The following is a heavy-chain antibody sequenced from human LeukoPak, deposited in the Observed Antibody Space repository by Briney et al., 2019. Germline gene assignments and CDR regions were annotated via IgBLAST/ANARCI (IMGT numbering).Heavy chain of an antibody. J-gene: IGHJ4*02. CDR2: ISYDGSSE. Sequence: PGGSLRLSCAASGFSFNTYVMHWVRQAPGKGLEWVTVISYDGSSEYSADSVKGRFTISRDNSKKTLYLQMSSLRVEDTAVYYCAKPTTMTTSYYFDSWGQGTLVTVSS. V-gene: IGHV3-30*18. CDR3: AKPTTMTTSYYFDS. D-gene: IGHD4-17*01. CDR1: GFSFNTYV.